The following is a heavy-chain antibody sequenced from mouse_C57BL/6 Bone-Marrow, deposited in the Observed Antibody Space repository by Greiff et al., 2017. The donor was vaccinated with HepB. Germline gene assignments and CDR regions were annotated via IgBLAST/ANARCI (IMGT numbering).Heavy chain of an antibody. J-gene: IGHJ1*03. V-gene: IGHV5-16*01. CDR1: GFTFSDYY. D-gene: IGHD4-1*01. Sequence: DVHLVESEGGLVQPGSSMKLSCTASGFTFSDYYMAWVRQVPEKGLEWVANINYDGSSTYYLDSLKSRFFISRDNAKNILDLQMSSLKSEDTATYYCARDPFWGYWYFEVWGTGTTVTVSS. CDR3: ARDPFWGYWYFEV. CDR2: INYDGSST.